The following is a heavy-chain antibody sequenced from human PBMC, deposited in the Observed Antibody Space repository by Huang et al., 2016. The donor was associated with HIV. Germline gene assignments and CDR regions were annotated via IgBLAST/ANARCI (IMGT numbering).Heavy chain of an antibody. Sequence: QVYLAQSGIEVQKPGASVKTSPGVSLQVSCTTSGYVFSNYAIHWLRQSPGQRCNGMGCINYGNGTIKVSRKFQGRQNITRDTPANTVFMHLSALTTENTAVYYCARGGQPLNRVVLVQTWFDSWGPGTAVSVSS. CDR1: GYVFSNYA. J-gene: IGHJ5*01. D-gene: IGHD2-2*01. CDR3: ARGGQPLNRVVLVQTWFDS. CDR2: INYGNGTI. V-gene: IGHV1-3*01.